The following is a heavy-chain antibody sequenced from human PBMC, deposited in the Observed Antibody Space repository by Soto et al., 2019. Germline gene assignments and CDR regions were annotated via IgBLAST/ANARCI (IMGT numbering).Heavy chain of an antibody. Sequence: EVQLVESGGGLIQPGGSLKLSCAASGFTVGNNYMSWVRQAPGKGLEWVSLIYSTGTTKYADSVKGRFTVSRDNAKNTLYLQMNSLIAEDTVVYYCAKAGSGSGSHYNSFGYWGQGTLVNVSS. CDR1: GFTVGNNY. J-gene: IGHJ4*02. CDR3: AKAGSGSGSHYNSFGY. V-gene: IGHV3-53*01. D-gene: IGHD3-10*01. CDR2: IYSTGTT.